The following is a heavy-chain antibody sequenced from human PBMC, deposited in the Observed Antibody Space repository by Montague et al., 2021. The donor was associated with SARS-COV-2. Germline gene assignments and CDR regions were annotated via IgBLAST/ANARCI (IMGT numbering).Heavy chain of an antibody. CDR1: GASISNGGYT. CDR2: IYQSGTT. J-gene: IGHJ4*02. D-gene: IGHD3-10*01. CDR3: ARCGAQTWFGESVCYLDY. V-gene: IGHV4-30-2*01. Sequence: TLSLTCAVSGASISNGGYTWSWIRRPPGKGLEWIGYIYQSGTTRYXXXLKSRVTMSVDKSKNQFSLQLTSVIAADTAVHYCARCGAQTWFGESVCYLDYWGRGTLVTVSS.